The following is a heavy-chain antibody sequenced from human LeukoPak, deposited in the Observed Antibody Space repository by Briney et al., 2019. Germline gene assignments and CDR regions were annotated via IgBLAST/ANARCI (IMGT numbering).Heavy chain of an antibody. CDR3: ARGAALISRLSWFDP. J-gene: IGHJ5*02. CDR2: IYHSGST. D-gene: IGHD2-15*01. V-gene: IGHV4-38-2*02. Sequence: PSETLSLTCTVSGYSISSGYYWGWIRQPPGKGLEWIGSIYHSGSTYYSPSLKSRVTISVDTSKNQFSLKLSSVTAADTAVYYCARGAALISRLSWFDPWGQGTLVTVSS. CDR1: GYSISSGYY.